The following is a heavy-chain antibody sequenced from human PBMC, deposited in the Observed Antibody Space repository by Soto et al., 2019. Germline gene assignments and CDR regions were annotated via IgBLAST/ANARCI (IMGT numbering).Heavy chain of an antibody. CDR1: GFTFNNYA. CDR3: AKGRGGSGSLTPRVDF. V-gene: IGHV3-23*01. D-gene: IGHD3-10*01. Sequence: EVQLLESGGGLVQPGGSLRLSCATSGFTFNNYAMTWVRQAPGKGLEWVSAISGGGDTTSYADSVKGRFTVSSDGSKNTLYLQVSSLRAEDTALYYCAKGRGGSGSLTPRVDFWGQGTLVTAAS. J-gene: IGHJ4*02. CDR2: ISGGGDTT.